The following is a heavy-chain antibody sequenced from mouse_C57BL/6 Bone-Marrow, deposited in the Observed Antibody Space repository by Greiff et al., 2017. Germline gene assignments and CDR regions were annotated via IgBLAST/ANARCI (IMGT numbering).Heavy chain of an antibody. J-gene: IGHJ2*01. V-gene: IGHV1-55*01. CDR3: SILFFGY. Sequence: QVQLQQPGAELVKPGASVKMSCKASGYTFTSYWITWVKPRPGQGLEWIGDIYPGSGSTNYNEKFKSKATLTVDTSSSTAYIQLSSFTSEDSSVYYCSILFFGYWGQGTTLTVSS. CDR1: GYTFTSYW. CDR2: IYPGSGST.